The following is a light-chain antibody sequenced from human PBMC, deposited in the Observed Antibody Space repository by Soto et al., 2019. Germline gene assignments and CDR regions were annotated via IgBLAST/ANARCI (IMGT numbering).Light chain of an antibody. CDR3: QSYGV. J-gene: IGLJ3*02. CDR2: GDT. Sequence: NFMLSQPHSVSESPGKTVTISCTRSSGSIASNYVQWYQQRPGRGPATILYGDTLRPSGVPDRFSGSIDISSNSASLTISGLKTDDEADYYCQSYGVFGGRTKLTVL. CDR1: SGSIASNY. V-gene: IGLV6-57*04.